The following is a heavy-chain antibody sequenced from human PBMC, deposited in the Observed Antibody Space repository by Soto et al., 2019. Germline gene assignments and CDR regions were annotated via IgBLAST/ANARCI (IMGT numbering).Heavy chain of an antibody. V-gene: IGHV4-4*02. CDR1: GGSISSSNW. CDR2: IYHIGST. D-gene: IGHD3-10*01. CDR3: AREPPMYYYGSGSC. Sequence: QVQLQESGPGLVKPSGTLSLTCAVSGGSISSSNWWSWVRQPPGKGLEWIGVIYHIGSTNYNPSLIGRVTISVNKSKNHFSLKLSSVTAADTAVYYCAREPPMYYYGSGSCWGQGTLVTVSS. J-gene: IGHJ4*02.